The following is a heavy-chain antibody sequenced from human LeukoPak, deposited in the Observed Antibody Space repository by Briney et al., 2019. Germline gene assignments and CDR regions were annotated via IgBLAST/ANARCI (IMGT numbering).Heavy chain of an antibody. CDR1: GFTFSDYY. D-gene: IGHD1-14*01. V-gene: IGHV3-11*04. J-gene: IGHJ6*03. Sequence: PGGSLRLSCAASGFTFSDYYMTWIGQAPGKGLEWVSYISSGGSTIDYADSVKGRFTISRDNTKNSLYLQMNSLRAEDTAVYYCARVHTYNSGFYYSYYMDVWGKGTTVTVSS. CDR3: ARVHTYNSGFYYSYYMDV. CDR2: ISSGGSTI.